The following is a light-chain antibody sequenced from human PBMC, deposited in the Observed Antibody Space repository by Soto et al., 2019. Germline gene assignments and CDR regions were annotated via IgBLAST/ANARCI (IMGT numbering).Light chain of an antibody. CDR3: QQYTNYPWT. V-gene: IGKV1-5*01. CDR2: DVS. J-gene: IGKJ1*01. Sequence: DIQMTQSPPTLSASVGDRVTITCRASQSISSWLAWYQQRPGKAPNLLIYDVSILESGVPSRFSGSGSGTEFTLTISSLQPDDFATYYCQQYTNYPWTFGQGTKV. CDR1: QSISSW.